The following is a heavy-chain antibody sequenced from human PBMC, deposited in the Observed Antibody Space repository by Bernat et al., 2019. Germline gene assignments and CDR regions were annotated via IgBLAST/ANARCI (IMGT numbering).Heavy chain of an antibody. J-gene: IGHJ3*02. CDR1: GFTFDDYA. D-gene: IGHD4-17*01. CDR3: AKLHDYGDYVGAFDI. CDR2: ISWNSGSI. Sequence: EVQLVESGGGLVQPDRSLRLSCAASGFTFDDYAMHWVRQAPGKGLEWVSGISWNSGSIGYADSVKGRFTISRDNAKNSLYLQMNSLRAEDTALYYCAKLHDYGDYVGAFDIWGQGTMVTVSS. V-gene: IGHV3-9*01.